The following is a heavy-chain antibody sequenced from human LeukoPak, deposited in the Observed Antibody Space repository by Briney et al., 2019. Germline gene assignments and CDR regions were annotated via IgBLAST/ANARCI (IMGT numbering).Heavy chain of an antibody. CDR1: GGSIRSGSYY. CDR2: IYTSGST. J-gene: IGHJ4*02. Sequence: PSETLSLTCTVSGGSIRSGSYYWSWIRQPAGKGLEWIGRIYTSGSTDYNPSLKTRVTISVDTSKNQFSLKLSSVTAADTAVYYCARISETAIIEAAEDLWGQGALVTVSS. V-gene: IGHV4-61*02. CDR3: ARISETAIIEAAEDL. D-gene: IGHD6-13*01.